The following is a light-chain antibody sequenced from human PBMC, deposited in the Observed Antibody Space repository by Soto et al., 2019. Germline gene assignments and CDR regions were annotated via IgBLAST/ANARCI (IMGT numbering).Light chain of an antibody. CDR2: GAS. V-gene: IGKV3-20*01. CDR3: QQYASSVT. CDR1: QSFSSTF. J-gene: IGKJ1*01. Sequence: PGDRATLSCRASQSFSSTFFAWYQQKPGQAPRLLIYGASSRATGIPDRFSGSGSGTDFTLTISRLEPEDFAVHYCQQYASSVTFGQGTKVEIK.